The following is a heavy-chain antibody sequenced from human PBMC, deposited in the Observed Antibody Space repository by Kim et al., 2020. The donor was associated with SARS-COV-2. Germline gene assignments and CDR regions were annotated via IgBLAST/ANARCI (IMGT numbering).Heavy chain of an antibody. D-gene: IGHD3-22*01. Sequence: GGSLRLSCAASGFTFSSYAMCWVRPAPGMGPEWVSAISGSGGSTYYADSVKGRFTISRDNSKNTLYLQMNSLRAEDTAVYYCAKPLTYYYDSSAGRGMDVWGQGTTVTVSS. V-gene: IGHV3-23*01. J-gene: IGHJ6*02. CDR1: GFTFSSYA. CDR2: ISGSGGST. CDR3: AKPLTYYYDSSAGRGMDV.